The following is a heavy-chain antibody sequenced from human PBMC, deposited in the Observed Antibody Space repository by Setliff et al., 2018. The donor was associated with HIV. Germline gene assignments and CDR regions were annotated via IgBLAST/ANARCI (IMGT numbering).Heavy chain of an antibody. V-gene: IGHV4-39*07. J-gene: IGHJ4*02. Sequence: SETLSLTCSVSGDSISSSSYYWGWIRQPPGKGLEWIGSIYYSGSTYYNPSLKSRVTISVDTSKNQFSLKLSSVTAADTAVYYCARGPQKSVVPAAIKHYYFDYWGQGTLVTVSS. D-gene: IGHD2-2*02. CDR3: ARGPQKSVVPAAIKHYYFDY. CDR2: IYYSGST. CDR1: GDSISSSSYY.